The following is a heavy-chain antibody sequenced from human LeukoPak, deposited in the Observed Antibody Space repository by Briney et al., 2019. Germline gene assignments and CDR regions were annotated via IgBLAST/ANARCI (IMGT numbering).Heavy chain of an antibody. CDR2: ICHSGST. D-gene: IGHD3-22*01. V-gene: IGHV4-38-2*02. J-gene: IGHJ4*02. Sequence: SETLSLTCAVSGYSISTGYYWGWIRQPPGKGLEWIGSICHSGSTYYNPSLKSRVTMSVDTSKNQFSLKLTSVTAADTAVYYCARDFRGYGRSGYFATWGQGTLVTVSS. CDR1: GYSISTGYY. CDR3: ARDFRGYGRSGYFAT.